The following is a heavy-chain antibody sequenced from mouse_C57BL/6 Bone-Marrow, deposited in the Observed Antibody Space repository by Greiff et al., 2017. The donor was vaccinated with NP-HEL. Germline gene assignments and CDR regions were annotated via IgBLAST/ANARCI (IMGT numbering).Heavy chain of an antibody. J-gene: IGHJ2*01. V-gene: IGHV2-9-1*01. Sequence: QVQLKESGPGLVAPSQSLSITCTVSGFSLTSYAISWVRQPPGKGLEWLVVIWTGGGTNYNSAPKSRLSISKDNPKRQVFLKMNSLQTDDTARYYCARNAYYSLWYFDYWGQGTTLTVSS. D-gene: IGHD2-12*01. CDR1: GFSLTSYA. CDR2: IWTGGGT. CDR3: ARNAYYSLWYFDY.